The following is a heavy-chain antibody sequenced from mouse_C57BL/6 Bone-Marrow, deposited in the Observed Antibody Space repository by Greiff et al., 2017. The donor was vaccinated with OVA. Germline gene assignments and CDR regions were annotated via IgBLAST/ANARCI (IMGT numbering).Heavy chain of an antibody. J-gene: IGHJ2*01. CDR2: IDPENGDT. D-gene: IGHD2-4*01. CDR1: GFNIKDDY. Sequence: VHVKQSGAELVRPGASVKLSCTASGFNIKDDYMHWVKQRPEQGLEWIGWIDPENGDTEYASKFQGKATITADTSSNTAYLQLSSLTSEDTAVYYCTTDDYDALFDYWGQGTTLTVSS. CDR3: TTDDYDALFDY. V-gene: IGHV14-4*01.